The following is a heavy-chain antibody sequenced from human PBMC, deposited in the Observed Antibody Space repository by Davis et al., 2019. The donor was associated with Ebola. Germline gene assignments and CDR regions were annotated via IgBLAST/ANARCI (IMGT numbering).Heavy chain of an antibody. D-gene: IGHD3-10*01. Sequence: AASVNVSCKASGYTFTSYGISWVRQAPGQGLEWMGWISAYNGNTNYAQKLQGRVTMTTDTSTSTAYMELRSLRSEDTAVYYCARVRFRELLWLDYWGQGTLVTVSS. CDR1: GYTFTSYG. CDR2: ISAYNGNT. J-gene: IGHJ4*02. CDR3: ARVRFRELLWLDY. V-gene: IGHV1-18*01.